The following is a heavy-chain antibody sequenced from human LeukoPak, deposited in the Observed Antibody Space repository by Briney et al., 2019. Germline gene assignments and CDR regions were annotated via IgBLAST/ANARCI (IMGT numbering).Heavy chain of an antibody. D-gene: IGHD1-26*01. CDR1: GYTFSNYW. Sequence: PGGSLRLSCAASGYTFSNYWMHLVRQTPGKGLVWVSRINTDGTGTSYADSVKGRFTISRDGAKNTLYLQMSGLRAEDTAVYYCARVKSGSYYPIDFWGQGTLVTVSS. J-gene: IGHJ4*02. CDR3: ARVKSGSYYPIDF. CDR2: INTDGTGT. V-gene: IGHV3-74*01.